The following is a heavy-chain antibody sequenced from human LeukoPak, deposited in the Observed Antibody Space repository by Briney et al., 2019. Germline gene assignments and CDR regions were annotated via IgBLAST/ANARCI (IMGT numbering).Heavy chain of an antibody. CDR3: ARGGSYYYGSGSYYNSFYYYYYMDV. D-gene: IGHD3-10*01. J-gene: IGHJ6*03. CDR1: GFTFDDYA. CDR2: INWNGGST. V-gene: IGHV3-20*01. Sequence: GGSLRLSCAASGFTFDDYAMHWVRQAPGKGLEWVSGINWNGGSTGYADSVKGRFTISRDNAKNSLYLQMNSLRAEDTALYHCARGGSYYYGSGSYYNSFYYYYYMDVWGKGTTVTISS.